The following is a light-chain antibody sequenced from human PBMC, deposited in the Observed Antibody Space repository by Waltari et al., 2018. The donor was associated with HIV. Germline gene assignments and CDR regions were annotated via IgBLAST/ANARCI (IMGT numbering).Light chain of an antibody. Sequence: QSALTQSASVSGSPGQSITISCTGTSSDVGASTLVSWYQQHPGEVPKLLIYEVTKRPSGVSTRFSGSKSGNTASRTISWLQAEDEADYYCCSYAGSGLVFGGGTKLTVL. J-gene: IGLJ3*02. CDR2: EVT. CDR1: SSDVGASTL. CDR3: CSYAGSGLV. V-gene: IGLV2-23*02.